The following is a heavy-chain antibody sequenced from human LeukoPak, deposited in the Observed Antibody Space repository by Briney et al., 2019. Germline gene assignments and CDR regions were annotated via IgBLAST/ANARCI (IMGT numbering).Heavy chain of an antibody. J-gene: IGHJ4*02. D-gene: IGHD4-17*01. V-gene: IGHV3-33*01. Sequence: GGSLRLSCAASGFSFSNYGFHWVRQAPGKGLDWVSAISYDGKNIHYADSVKGRFTISRDNSRNTVYLQMDSLRAEDTAVYYCARSPNYGDYSSVDYWGQGTLVTVSS. CDR1: GFSFSNYG. CDR3: ARSPNYGDYSSVDY. CDR2: ISYDGKNI.